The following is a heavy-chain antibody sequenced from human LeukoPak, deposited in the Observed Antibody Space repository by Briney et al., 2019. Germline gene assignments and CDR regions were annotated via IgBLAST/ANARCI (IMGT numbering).Heavy chain of an antibody. V-gene: IGHV3-23*01. J-gene: IGHJ6*03. CDR3: AKATVKEVGATNYYYMDV. Sequence: GGSLRLSCAASGFTFSSYGMSWVRQAPGKGLEWVSAINGSGGSTYYADSVKGRFTISRDNSKNTLYLQMNSLRAEDTAVYYCAKATVKEVGATNYYYMDVWGKGTTVTVSS. D-gene: IGHD1-26*01. CDR2: INGSGGST. CDR1: GFTFSSYG.